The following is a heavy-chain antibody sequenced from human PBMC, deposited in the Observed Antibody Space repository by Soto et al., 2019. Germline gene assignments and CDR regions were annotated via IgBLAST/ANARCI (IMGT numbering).Heavy chain of an antibody. CDR3: ARAGDYYDSSGYPGPDAFDI. D-gene: IGHD3-22*01. CDR2: IYYSGST. CDR1: GGSISSGDYY. V-gene: IGHV4-30-4*01. J-gene: IGHJ3*02. Sequence: SETLSLTCTVSGGSISSGDYYWSWIRQPPGKGLEWIGYIYYSGSTYYNPSLKSRVTISVDTSKNQFSLKLSSVTAADTAVYYCARAGDYYDSSGYPGPDAFDIWGQGTMVTVSS.